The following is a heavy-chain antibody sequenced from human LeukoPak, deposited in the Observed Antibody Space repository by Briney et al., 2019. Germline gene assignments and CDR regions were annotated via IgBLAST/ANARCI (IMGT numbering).Heavy chain of an antibody. J-gene: IGHJ3*02. D-gene: IGHD3-3*01. CDR2: ISYDGSNK. CDR1: GFTFSSYA. V-gene: IGHV3-30-3*01. CDR3: ARDTDFWSGYSGAFDI. Sequence: GRSLRLSCAASGFTFSSYAMHWVRQAPGKGLEWVAVISYDGSNKYYADSVKGRFTISRDNSKNTLYLQMNSLRAEDTAVYYCARDTDFWSGYSGAFDIWAKGQWSPSLQ.